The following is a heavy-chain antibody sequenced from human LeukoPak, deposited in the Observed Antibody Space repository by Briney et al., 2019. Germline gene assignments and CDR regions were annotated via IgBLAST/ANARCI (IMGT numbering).Heavy chain of an antibody. CDR2: ISSSASTI. CDR3: AGNYYGSGSYYSEDRY. J-gene: IGHJ4*02. V-gene: IGHV3-11*01. D-gene: IGHD3-10*01. Sequence: KPGGSLRLSCAASGVTFNDYYMIWIRQAPGKGLEWVSYISSSASTIYYADSVKGRVTISRDNTKNSLYLQMNSLRAEDTAVYYCAGNYYGSGSYYSEDRYWGQGTLVTVSS. CDR1: GVTFNDYY.